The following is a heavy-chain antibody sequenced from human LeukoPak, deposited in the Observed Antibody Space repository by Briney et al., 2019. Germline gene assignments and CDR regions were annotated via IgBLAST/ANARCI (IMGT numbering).Heavy chain of an antibody. J-gene: IGHJ4*02. D-gene: IGHD5-12*01. CDR3: ARDGYPSRPYFDY. CDR1: GFTFSSYS. CDR2: ISSSSSYI. V-gene: IGHV3-21*01. Sequence: TGGSLRLSCAASGFTFSSYSMNWVRQAPGKGLEWVSSISSSSSYIYYADSVKGRFTISRDNAKNSLYLQMNSLRAEDTAVYYCARDGYPSRPYFDYWGQGTLVTVSS.